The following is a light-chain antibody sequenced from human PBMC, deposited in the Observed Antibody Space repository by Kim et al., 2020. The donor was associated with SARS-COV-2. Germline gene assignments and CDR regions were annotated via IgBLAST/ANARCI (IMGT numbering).Light chain of an antibody. CDR1: RSDVGAYNY. CDR3: SSYTSSSSVV. J-gene: IGLJ2*01. Sequence: QSITISCTGARSDVGAYNYVSWYQQHPGKAPKLMIYDVSNRPSGVSNRFSGSKSGNTASLTISGLQAADEADYYCSSYTSSSSVVFGGGTQLTVL. V-gene: IGLV2-14*03. CDR2: DVS.